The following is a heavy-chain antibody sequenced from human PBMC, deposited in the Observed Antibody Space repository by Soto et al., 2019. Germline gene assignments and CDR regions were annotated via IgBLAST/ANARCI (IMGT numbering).Heavy chain of an antibody. V-gene: IGHV3-7*01. D-gene: IGHD3-3*01. J-gene: IGHJ6*02. CDR2: IKQDGSEK. CDR3: ARELGSRYDFWSGYYSDGGMDV. CDR1: GFTFSSYW. Sequence: EVQLVESGGGLVQPGGSLRLSCAASGFTFSSYWMSWVRQAPGKGLEWVANIKQDGSEKYYVDSVKDRFTISRDNAKNSLYPQMNSLRAEDTAVYYCARELGSRYDFWSGYYSDGGMDVWGQGTTVTVSS.